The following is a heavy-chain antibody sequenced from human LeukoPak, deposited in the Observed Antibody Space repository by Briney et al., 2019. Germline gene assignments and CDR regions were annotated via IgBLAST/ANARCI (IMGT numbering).Heavy chain of an antibody. Sequence: SETLSLTCTVSGGSISSYYWSWIRQPPGKGLEWIGYVYYSGSTNYNPSLKSRVTMSVDTSKNQFSLNLSSVTAADTAVYYCARSRSGYGSGLYDYWGQGTLVTVSS. CDR1: GGSISSYY. D-gene: IGHD3-10*01. CDR2: VYYSGST. J-gene: IGHJ4*02. V-gene: IGHV4-59*01. CDR3: ARSRSGYGSGLYDY.